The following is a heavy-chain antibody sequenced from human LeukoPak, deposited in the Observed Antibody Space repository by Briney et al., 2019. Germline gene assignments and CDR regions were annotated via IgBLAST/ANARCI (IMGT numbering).Heavy chain of an antibody. V-gene: IGHV3-48*04. CDR1: GFTFSSYS. CDR3: ARGSMAYAYAFDI. J-gene: IGHJ3*02. D-gene: IGHD2/OR15-2a*01. CDR2: ISSSSTI. Sequence: GGSLRLSCAASGFTFSSYSMNWVRQAPGKGLEWVSYISSSSTIYYADSVKGRFTISRDNAKNSLYLQMNSLRAEDTAVYYCARGSMAYAYAFDIWGQGTMVTVSS.